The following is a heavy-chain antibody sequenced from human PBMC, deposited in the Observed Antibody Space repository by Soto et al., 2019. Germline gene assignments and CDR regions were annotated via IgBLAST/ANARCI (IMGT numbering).Heavy chain of an antibody. CDR3: ARGGASSKWFAP. Sequence: QVHLQESGPGLLRPSQTLSLTCTVSGGSITSAGSFWSWIRQHPGKGPEWIAFIGYSGATSYNPSLASRVTISVATSKSQFSLNLRSVNAADTAVYYCARGGASSKWFAPWGQGTLVTVSS. J-gene: IGHJ5*02. D-gene: IGHD2-15*01. V-gene: IGHV4-31*03. CDR2: IGYSGAT. CDR1: GGSITSAGSF.